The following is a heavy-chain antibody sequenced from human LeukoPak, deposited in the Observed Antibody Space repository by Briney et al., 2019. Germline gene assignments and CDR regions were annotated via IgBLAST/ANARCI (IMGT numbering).Heavy chain of an antibody. J-gene: IGHJ4*02. CDR2: VNHSGST. CDR3: ANMGGYCNTIDCYV. CDR1: GFTFSDYY. D-gene: IGHD2-2*01. Sequence: GSLRLSCAASGFTFSDYYMSWIRQAPGKGLEWIGEVNHSGSTIYNPSLQSRVTISVDTSKNQFSLRLSSVTAADTAVYYCANMGGYCNTIDCYVWGQGTLLTVSS. V-gene: IGHV4-34*08.